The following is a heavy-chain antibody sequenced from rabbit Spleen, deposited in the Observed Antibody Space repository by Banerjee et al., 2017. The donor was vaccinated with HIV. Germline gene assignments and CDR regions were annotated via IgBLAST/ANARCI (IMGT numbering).Heavy chain of an antibody. D-gene: IGHD6-1*01. Sequence: QEQLEESGGGLVKPGGTLTLTCKASGIDFTNYYYMCWVRQAPGKGLELIACIYITSGSTWYASWVNGRFTISSHNAQNTLYLQLNSLTAADTATYFCVREAGYADSGPYYLNLWGPGTLVTVS. J-gene: IGHJ4*01. CDR1: GIDFTNYYY. V-gene: IGHV1S43*01. CDR2: IYITSGST. CDR3: VREAGYADSGPYYLNL.